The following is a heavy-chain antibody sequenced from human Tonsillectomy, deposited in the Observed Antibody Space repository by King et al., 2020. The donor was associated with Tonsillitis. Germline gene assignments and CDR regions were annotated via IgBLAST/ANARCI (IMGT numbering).Heavy chain of an antibody. J-gene: IGHJ6*03. CDR2: IYSSGST. V-gene: IGHV4-59*01. Sequence: VQLQESGPGLVKPSETLSLTCTVSGDSIMSYYWSWIRQPPGEGLEWIGYIYSSGSTNCNPSHKRRVTLSIDTSKNQFSLILTSVTAADTAVYYCARIDWNYYYMDVWGKGTTVTVSS. CDR1: GDSIMSYY. CDR3: ARIDWNYYYMDV. D-gene: IGHD1-1*01.